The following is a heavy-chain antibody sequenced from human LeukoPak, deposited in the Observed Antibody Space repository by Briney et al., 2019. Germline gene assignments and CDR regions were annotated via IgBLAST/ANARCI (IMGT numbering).Heavy chain of an antibody. D-gene: IGHD4-23*01. CDR1: GFTFSRYS. CDR2: ISYDGSKK. V-gene: IGHV3-30*04. J-gene: IGHJ4*02. CDR3: ARRAGGYSHPYDY. Sequence: PGGSLRLSCAASGFTFSRYSINWVRQAPGKGLEWVAVISYDGSKKYYADSVKGRFTISRDNSNNTLFLQMNSLRAEDTAVCYCARRAGGYSHPYDYWGQGILVTVSS.